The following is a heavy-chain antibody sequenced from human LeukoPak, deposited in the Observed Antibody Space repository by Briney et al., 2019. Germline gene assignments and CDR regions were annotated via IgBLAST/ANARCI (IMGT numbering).Heavy chain of an antibody. V-gene: IGHV3-30*18. CDR3: AKDAGITMVRGVSSYYFDY. CDR1: GFTFSSYG. CDR2: ISYDGSNK. D-gene: IGHD3-10*01. J-gene: IGHJ4*02. Sequence: GGPLRLSCAASGFTFSSYGMHWVRQAPGKGLEWVAVISYDGSNKYYADSVKGRFTISRDNSKNTLYLQMNSLRAEDTAVYYCAKDAGITMVRGVSSYYFDYWGQGTLVTVSS.